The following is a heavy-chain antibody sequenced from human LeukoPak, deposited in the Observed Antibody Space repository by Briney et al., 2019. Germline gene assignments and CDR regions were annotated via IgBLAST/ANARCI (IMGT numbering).Heavy chain of an antibody. CDR2: IYSGGST. Sequence: GGSLRLSCAASGFTVSSNYMSWVRQAPGKGLEWVSVIYSGGSTYYADSVKGRFTISRDNSKNTLYLQMNSLRAEDTAVYYCARDSSGHSVPDYWGQGTLVTVSS. V-gene: IGHV3-66*02. D-gene: IGHD3-22*01. J-gene: IGHJ4*02. CDR1: GFTVSSNY. CDR3: ARDSSGHSVPDY.